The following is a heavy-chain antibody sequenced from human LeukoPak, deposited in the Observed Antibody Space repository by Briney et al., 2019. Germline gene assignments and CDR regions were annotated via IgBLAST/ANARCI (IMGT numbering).Heavy chain of an antibody. D-gene: IGHD1-26*01. CDR3: ARGPVEAVYGVSTED. CDR2: MNPNSGNT. V-gene: IGHV1-8*02. Sequence: ASVKVSCTASGGTFSSYAISWVRQATGQGLEWMGWMNPNSGNTGYAQKLQGRVSLTRDTSISTAYMELSSLRSEDTAVYYCARGPVEAVYGVSTEDWGQGTTVTVSS. CDR1: GGTFSSYA. J-gene: IGHJ6*02.